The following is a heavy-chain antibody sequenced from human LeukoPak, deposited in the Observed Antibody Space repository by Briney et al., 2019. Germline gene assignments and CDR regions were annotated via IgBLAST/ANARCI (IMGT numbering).Heavy chain of an antibody. Sequence: PSETLSLTCTVSGGSISSSSYYWGWIRQPPGKGLEWIGYIYYSGSTNYNPSLKSRVTISVDTSKNQFSLKLSSVTAADTAVYYCARGIAGTGYYYYYDMDVWGKGTTVTVSS. V-gene: IGHV4-61*05. J-gene: IGHJ6*03. CDR3: ARGIAGTGYYYYYDMDV. D-gene: IGHD6-13*01. CDR1: GGSISSSSYY. CDR2: IYYSGST.